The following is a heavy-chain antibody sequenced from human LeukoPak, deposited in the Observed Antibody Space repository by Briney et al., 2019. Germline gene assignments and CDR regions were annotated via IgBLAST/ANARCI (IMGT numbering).Heavy chain of an antibody. D-gene: IGHD5-24*01. Sequence: ASVKVSCKVSGYTLTELSMHWVRQAPGKGLEWMGWINPNSGGTNYAQKFQGRVTMTRDTSISTAYMELSRLRSDDTAVYYCARGSAISRDGYNRGPPGYWGQGTLVTVSS. CDR3: ARGSAISRDGYNRGPPGY. CDR2: INPNSGGT. CDR1: GYTLTELS. V-gene: IGHV1-2*02. J-gene: IGHJ4*02.